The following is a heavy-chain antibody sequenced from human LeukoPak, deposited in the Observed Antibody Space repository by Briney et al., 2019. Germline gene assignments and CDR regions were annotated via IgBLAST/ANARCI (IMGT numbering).Heavy chain of an antibody. D-gene: IGHD6-13*01. Sequence: ASVKVSCKASGYTFTSYGISWVRQAPGQGLEWMGWISAYNGNTNYAQKLQGRVTMTTDTSTSTAYMELRSLRSDDTAVYYCARVHSSSWYDWFDPWGQGTLVTVPS. CDR3: ARVHSSSWYDWFDP. V-gene: IGHV1-18*01. J-gene: IGHJ5*02. CDR1: GYTFTSYG. CDR2: ISAYNGNT.